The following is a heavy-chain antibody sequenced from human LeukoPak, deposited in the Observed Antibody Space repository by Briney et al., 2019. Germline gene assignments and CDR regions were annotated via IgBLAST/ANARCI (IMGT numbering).Heavy chain of an antibody. CDR1: GGSISSSIYY. V-gene: IGHV4-39*07. Sequence: SETLSLTCTVSGGSISSSIYYWGWIRQPPGKGLEWIGSIYYSGSTYYNPSLKSRVTISVDTSKNQFSLKLSSVTGADTAVYYCARGFDSSSGWYPAFDIWGHGTMGTVSS. CDR2: IYYSGST. J-gene: IGHJ3*02. D-gene: IGHD6-19*01. CDR3: ARGFDSSSGWYPAFDI.